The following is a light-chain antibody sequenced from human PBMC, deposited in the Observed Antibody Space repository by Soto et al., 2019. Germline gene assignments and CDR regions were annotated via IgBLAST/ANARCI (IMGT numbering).Light chain of an antibody. J-gene: IGKJ1*01. V-gene: IGKV3-15*01. Sequence: EIVMTQSPATLSVSPGERATLSCRASQSVSSNLAWYQQKLGQAPRLLIYGASTRATGIPARLSGSGSGTGFTRTFSSLQSADFAVYYCQQYKNWPTFGQGTKVEIK. CDR3: QQYKNWPT. CDR1: QSVSSN. CDR2: GAS.